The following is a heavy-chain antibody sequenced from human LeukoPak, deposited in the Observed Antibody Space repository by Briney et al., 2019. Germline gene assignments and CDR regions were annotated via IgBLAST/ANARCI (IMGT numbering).Heavy chain of an antibody. J-gene: IGHJ4*02. Sequence: GGSLRSSCAASGFTFSSYSMSWVRQAPGKGLEWVSSISGSGGRIDYADSVKGRFTISRDNSKNTLSLQMNSLTAEDTAVYYCAKNPRLEGWIYFDSWGQGILVTVSS. D-gene: IGHD1-1*01. V-gene: IGHV3-23*01. CDR2: ISGSGGRI. CDR1: GFTFSSYS. CDR3: AKNPRLEGWIYFDS.